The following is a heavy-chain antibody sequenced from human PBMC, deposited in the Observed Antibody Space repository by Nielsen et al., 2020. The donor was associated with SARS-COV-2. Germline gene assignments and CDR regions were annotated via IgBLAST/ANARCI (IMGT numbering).Heavy chain of an antibody. V-gene: IGHV3-48*01. CDR3: ARRLSSGTYTPDY. CDR1: GFTFSSYG. Sequence: GGSLRLSCAASGFTFSSYGMNWVRQAPGKGLEWVSYISTGSKTIHYADSVKGRFTISRDNAKNSLYLQMNSLTVEDTAVYYCARRLSSGTYTPDYWGQGTLVTVSS. CDR2: ISTGSKTI. J-gene: IGHJ4*02. D-gene: IGHD1-26*01.